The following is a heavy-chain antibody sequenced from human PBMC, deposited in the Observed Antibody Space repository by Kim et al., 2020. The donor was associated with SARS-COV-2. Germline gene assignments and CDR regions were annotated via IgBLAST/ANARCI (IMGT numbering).Heavy chain of an antibody. CDR2: IYYSGST. CDR3: ARDSRYCSSTSCYNDYFDY. CDR1: GGSISSGGYY. Sequence: TLSLTCTVSGGSISSGGYYWSWIRQHPGKGLEWIGYIYYSGSTYYNPSLKSRVTISVDTSKNQFSLKLSSVTAADTAVYYCARDSRYCSSTSCYNDYFDYWGQGTLVTVSS. V-gene: IGHV4-31*03. J-gene: IGHJ4*02. D-gene: IGHD2-2*02.